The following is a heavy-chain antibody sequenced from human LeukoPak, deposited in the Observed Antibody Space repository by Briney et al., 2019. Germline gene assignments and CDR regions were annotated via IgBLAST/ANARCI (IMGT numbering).Heavy chain of an antibody. J-gene: IGHJ4*02. CDR2: IIPILGIA. V-gene: IGHV1-69*04. D-gene: IGHD3-22*01. Sequence: ASVKVSCKAFGYTFTSYDINWVRQAPGQGLEWMGRIIPILGIANYAQKFQGRVTITADKSTSTAYMELSSLRSEDTAVYYCARDEDSSGPVDYWGQGTLVTVSS. CDR1: GYTFTSYD. CDR3: ARDEDSSGPVDY.